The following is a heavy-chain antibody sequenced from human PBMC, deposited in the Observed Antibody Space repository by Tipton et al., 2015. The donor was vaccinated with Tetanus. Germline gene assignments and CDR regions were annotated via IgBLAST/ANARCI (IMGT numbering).Heavy chain of an antibody. CDR3: ARDQGGGRVARLNWFDP. V-gene: IGHV4-31*02. D-gene: IGHD3-16*01. CDR2: IYYSGTT. Sequence: WIRQYPGKGLEWIGYIYYSGTTHYNPSLKSRLAMSVDVSKNQFSLNLTSVTAADAAVYYCARDQGGGRVARLNWFDPWGPGTLVTVSS. J-gene: IGHJ5*02.